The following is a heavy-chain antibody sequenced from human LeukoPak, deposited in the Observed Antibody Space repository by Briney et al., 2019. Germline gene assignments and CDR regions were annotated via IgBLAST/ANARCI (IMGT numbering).Heavy chain of an antibody. V-gene: IGHV1-8*01. Sequence: ASVKVSCKASGYPFTSYDINWVRQATGQGLEWMGWMNPNTDNTDYAEKFRDRVTMTRNTSISTAYMELSSLRSEDTAVYYCARGSRGNAYSSVWGQGTLVIVSS. CDR3: ARGSRGNAYSSV. CDR1: GYPFTSYD. CDR2: MNPNTDNT. D-gene: IGHD6-19*01. J-gene: IGHJ4*02.